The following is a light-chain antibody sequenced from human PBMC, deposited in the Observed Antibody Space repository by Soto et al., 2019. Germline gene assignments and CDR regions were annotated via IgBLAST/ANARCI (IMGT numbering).Light chain of an antibody. J-gene: IGLJ2*01. V-gene: IGLV2-14*03. CDR1: SSDIGAFTS. CDR3: SSYSRTTTLVV. Sequence: QSALTQPASVSGSPGQSITISCTGTSSDIGAFTSVSWYQQHPGKAPKLIIYDIIHRPSGVSDRFSGSKSVNTASLTVSGLQPEDEANYYCSSYSRTTTLVVCGGGTKVTVL. CDR2: DII.